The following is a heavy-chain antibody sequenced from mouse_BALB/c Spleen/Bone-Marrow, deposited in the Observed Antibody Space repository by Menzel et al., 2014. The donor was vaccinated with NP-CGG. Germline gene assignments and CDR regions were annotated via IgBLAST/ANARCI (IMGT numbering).Heavy chain of an antibody. CDR1: GYTFSSYW. Sequence: VQLQQSGAELMKPGASVKISCKATGYTFSSYWIEWVKQRPGRGLEWIGEILPGSGSTNYNEKFKGKATFTADTSSNTAYMQLSSLTSEDSAVYYCARRGLRRGYYFDYWGQGTTLAVSS. CDR2: ILPGSGST. J-gene: IGHJ2*01. CDR3: ARRGLRRGYYFDY. D-gene: IGHD2-4*01. V-gene: IGHV1-9*01.